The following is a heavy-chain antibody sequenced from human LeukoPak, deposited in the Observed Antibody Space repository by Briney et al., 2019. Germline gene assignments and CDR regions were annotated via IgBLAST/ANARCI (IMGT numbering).Heavy chain of an antibody. CDR2: IYTSGST. D-gene: IGHD4-17*01. Sequence: SETLSLTCTVSGNSISSGDNYWSWIRQPAGKGLEWIGRIYTSGSTNYNPSLKSRVTISGDTSRNQFSLKLSSVTAADTAVYYCAISGGYGDYLPHTVPYYFDYWGQGTLVTVSS. CDR3: AISGGYGDYLPHTVPYYFDY. CDR1: GNSISSGDNY. J-gene: IGHJ4*02. V-gene: IGHV4-61*02.